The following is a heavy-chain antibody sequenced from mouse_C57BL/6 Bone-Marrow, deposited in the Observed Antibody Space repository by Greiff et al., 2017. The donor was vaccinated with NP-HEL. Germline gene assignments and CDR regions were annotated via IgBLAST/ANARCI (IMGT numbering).Heavy chain of an antibody. Sequence: EVKVVESGGGLVQPGGSMKLSCVASGFTFSNYWMNWVRQSPEKGLEWVAQIRLKSDNYATHYAESVKGRFTISRDDSKSSVYLQMNNLRAEDTGIYYCTGEGRGRYFDVWGTGTTVTVSS. D-gene: IGHD3-3*01. CDR3: TGEGRGRYFDV. CDR1: GFTFSNYW. J-gene: IGHJ1*03. V-gene: IGHV6-3*01. CDR2: IRLKSDNYAT.